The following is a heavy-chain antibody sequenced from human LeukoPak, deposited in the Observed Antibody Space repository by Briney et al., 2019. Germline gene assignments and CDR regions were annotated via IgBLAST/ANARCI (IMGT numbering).Heavy chain of an antibody. Sequence: GASVKVSCKASGYTFTSYYMHWVRLAPGQGLEWMGIINPSGGSTSYAQKFQGRVTMTRDTSTSTVYMELSSLRSEDTAVYYCARALEVEMATILGVFDYWGQGTLVTVSS. CDR1: GYTFTSYY. J-gene: IGHJ4*02. D-gene: IGHD5-24*01. CDR2: INPSGGST. CDR3: ARALEVEMATILGVFDY. V-gene: IGHV1-46*01.